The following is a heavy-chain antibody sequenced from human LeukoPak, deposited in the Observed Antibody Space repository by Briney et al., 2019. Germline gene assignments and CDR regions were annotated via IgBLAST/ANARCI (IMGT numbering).Heavy chain of an antibody. J-gene: IGHJ6*03. D-gene: IGHD1-26*01. V-gene: IGHV3-30*02. CDR2: IRYDGSNK. CDR1: GFTFSSYG. Sequence: PGGSLRLSCAASGFTFSSYGMHWVRQAPGKGLEWVAFIRYDGSNKYYADSVKGRFTISRDNSKSTLYLQMNSLRVEDTALYYCARRGVTVGAPPYMDVWGKGTTVTVSS. CDR3: ARRGVTVGAPPYMDV.